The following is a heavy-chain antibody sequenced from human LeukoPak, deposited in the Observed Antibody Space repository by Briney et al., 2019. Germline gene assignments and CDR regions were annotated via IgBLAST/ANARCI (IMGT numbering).Heavy chain of an antibody. J-gene: IGHJ4*02. Sequence: GGSLRLSCVASRFQFSSYAMSWVRQAPGKGLEWVSVISGSGGSTYYADSVKGRFTISRDNSKNTLYLQMNSLRAEDTAVYYCAKVARIRFLEWLLSPSFDYWGQGTLVTVSS. CDR3: AKVARIRFLEWLLSPSFDY. CDR2: ISGSGGST. D-gene: IGHD3-3*01. CDR1: RFQFSSYA. V-gene: IGHV3-23*01.